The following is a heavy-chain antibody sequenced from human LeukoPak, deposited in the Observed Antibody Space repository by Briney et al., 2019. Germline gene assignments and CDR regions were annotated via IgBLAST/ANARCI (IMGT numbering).Heavy chain of an antibody. V-gene: IGHV1-2*02. CDR3: AREIAAAGTADAFDI. Sequence: ASVKVSCKASGYTFTGYYMHWVRQAPGQGLEWRGWINPNSGGTNYAQKFQGRVTMTRDTSISTAYMELSRLRSDDTAVYYCAREIAAAGTADAFDIWGQGTMVTVSS. CDR2: INPNSGGT. CDR1: GYTFTGYY. J-gene: IGHJ3*02. D-gene: IGHD6-13*01.